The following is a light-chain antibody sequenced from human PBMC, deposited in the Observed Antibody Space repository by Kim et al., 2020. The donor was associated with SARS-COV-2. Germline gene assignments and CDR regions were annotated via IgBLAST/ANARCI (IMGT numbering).Light chain of an antibody. V-gene: IGLV2-11*01. CDR2: EVS. CDR1: SSEVGKYKY. Sequence: PGQPVTISCTGTSSEVGKYKYVSWYQQHPGKAPKLIISEVSKRPAGVPDRFSGSKSGNTASLTISGLQAEDEADYYCCAYAGTYYIFGTGTKVTVL. CDR3: CAYAGTYYI. J-gene: IGLJ1*01.